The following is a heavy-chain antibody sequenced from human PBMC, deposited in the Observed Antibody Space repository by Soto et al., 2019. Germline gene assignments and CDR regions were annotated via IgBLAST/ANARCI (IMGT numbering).Heavy chain of an antibody. Sequence: PSETLSLTCTVSGGSISSYYWSWIRQPPGKGLEWIGYIYYSGSTNYNPSLKSRVTISVDTSKNQFSLKLSSVTAADTAVYYCARQYCTNGVCYRGGEDYYYGMDVWGQGTTVTVSS. D-gene: IGHD2-8*01. CDR2: IYYSGST. CDR1: GGSISSYY. V-gene: IGHV4-59*01. J-gene: IGHJ6*02. CDR3: ARQYCTNGVCYRGGEDYYYGMDV.